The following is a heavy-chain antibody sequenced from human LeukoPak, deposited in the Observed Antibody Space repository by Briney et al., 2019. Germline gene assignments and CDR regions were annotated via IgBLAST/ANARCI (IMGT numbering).Heavy chain of an antibody. CDR3: ARDPRHMVTTKYNAFDI. Sequence: ASVKASCKTSGYTFTDYGFSWVRQAPGQGLEWMGWISPYNGNTRYTQKFQDRVTMTTDTSAGTAYMELRSLRSDDTAVYYCARDPRHMVTTKYNAFDIWGQGAMVTVSS. J-gene: IGHJ3*02. V-gene: IGHV1-18*01. CDR2: ISPYNGNT. D-gene: IGHD4-17*01. CDR1: GYTFTDYG.